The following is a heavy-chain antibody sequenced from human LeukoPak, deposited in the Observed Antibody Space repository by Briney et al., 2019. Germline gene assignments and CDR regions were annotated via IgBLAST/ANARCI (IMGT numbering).Heavy chain of an antibody. CDR1: GGSLSGYY. CDR3: ARALSTVTTYFDS. CDR2: INPTGST. J-gene: IGHJ4*02. V-gene: IGHV4-34*01. Sequence: SETLSLTCAVDGGSLSGYYWSWIRQPPGKGREWIGEINPTGSTNYNPSLKSRVTISADTSKSQFSLHTSSVTAAATAVFYCARALSTVTTYFDSWGQGTLVTVSS. D-gene: IGHD4-17*01.